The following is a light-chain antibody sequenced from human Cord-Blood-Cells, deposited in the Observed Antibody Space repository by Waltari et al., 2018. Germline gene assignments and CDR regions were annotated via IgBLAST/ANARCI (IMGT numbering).Light chain of an antibody. J-gene: IGKJ2*01. CDR3: QQSYSTPYP. Sequence: DIQMTQSPSSLSASVGDRVTITCRASPSISSYLNWYQQKPGKAPKLLIYAASSLQSGVPSRFSGSGSGTDFTLTISSLQPEDFATYYCQQSYSTPYPFGQGTKLEIK. CDR2: AAS. CDR1: PSISSY. V-gene: IGKV1-39*01.